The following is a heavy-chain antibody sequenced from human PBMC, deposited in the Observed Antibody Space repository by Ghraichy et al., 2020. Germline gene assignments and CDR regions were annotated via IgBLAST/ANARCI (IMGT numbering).Heavy chain of an antibody. J-gene: IGHJ6*02. Sequence: SVKVSCKASGGTFSSYAISWVRQAPGQGLEWMGGIIPIFGTANYAQKFQGRVTITADESTSTAYMELSSLRSEDTAVYYCARKYCSSTSCYLVDSSHYGMDVWGQGTTVTVSS. V-gene: IGHV1-69*13. CDR2: IIPIFGTA. CDR3: ARKYCSSTSCYLVDSSHYGMDV. D-gene: IGHD2-2*01. CDR1: GGTFSSYA.